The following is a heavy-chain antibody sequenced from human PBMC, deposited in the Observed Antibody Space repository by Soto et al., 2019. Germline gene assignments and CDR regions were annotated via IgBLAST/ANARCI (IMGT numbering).Heavy chain of an antibody. CDR1: GGTFSSYT. J-gene: IGHJ2*01. Sequence: QVQLVQSGAEVKKPGSSVKVSCKASGGTFSSYTISWVRQAPGQGLEWMGRIIPILGIANYAQKFQGRVTITADKSTSTAYMELSSLRSEDPAVYYCAGDGGGVVVPAADWYFDLWGRGTLVTVSS. CDR3: AGDGGGVVVPAADWYFDL. D-gene: IGHD2-2*01. V-gene: IGHV1-69*08. CDR2: IIPILGIA.